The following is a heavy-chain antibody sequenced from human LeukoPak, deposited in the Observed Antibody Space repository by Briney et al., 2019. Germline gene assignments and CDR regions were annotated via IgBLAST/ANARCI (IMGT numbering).Heavy chain of an antibody. J-gene: IGHJ4*02. Sequence: GGSLRHSCAASVFAFSSYGMHWVRQAPGKGLEWVAYIHYDSTTEDYADSVKGRFTISRDNSKNTLFLQMNNLRVEDMAVFYCAKDWNWAIAYWGQGNLVTVSS. V-gene: IGHV3-30*02. CDR2: IHYDSTTE. CDR1: VFAFSSYG. CDR3: AKDWNWAIAY. D-gene: IGHD1-7*01.